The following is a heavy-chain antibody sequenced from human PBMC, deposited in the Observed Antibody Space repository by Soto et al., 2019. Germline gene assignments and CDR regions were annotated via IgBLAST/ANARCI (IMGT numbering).Heavy chain of an antibody. Sequence: SETLSLTCTVSGGSVSSGNYYWSWIRQPPGKGLEWIGYFYYTGSINYNPSLKSRVTIFIDASKNQFSLKLSSVTAADTAVYYCARAWGYYFDYWGQGTLVTVSS. D-gene: IGHD3-16*01. V-gene: IGHV4-61*01. J-gene: IGHJ4*02. CDR1: GGSVSSGNYY. CDR3: ARAWGYYFDY. CDR2: FYYTGSI.